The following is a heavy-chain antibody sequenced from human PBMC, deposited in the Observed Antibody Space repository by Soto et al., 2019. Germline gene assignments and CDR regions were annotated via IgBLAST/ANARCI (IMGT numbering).Heavy chain of an antibody. V-gene: IGHV1-18*01. CDR2: ISVYNGNT. D-gene: IGHD6-19*01. J-gene: IGHJ6*02. CDR1: GYSFTSYG. CDR3: VKDRDVSGWHPHYYGMDF. Sequence: QVQLVQSGAEVKKPGASVKVSCKASGYSFTSYGVSWVRQAPGQGLEWMGWISVYNGNTHNAQKLQGRVTMTTNTSTSTAYMELRSLRSDDTAVYYCVKDRDVSGWHPHYYGMDFWGQGTTVNISS.